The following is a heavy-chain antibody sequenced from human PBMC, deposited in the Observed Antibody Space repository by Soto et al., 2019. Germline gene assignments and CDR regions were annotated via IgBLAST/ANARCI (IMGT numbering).Heavy chain of an antibody. V-gene: IGHV3-53*04. Sequence: GESLKISCAASGFTVSSNYMSWVRQAPGKGLEWGSVIYSGGSTYYADSVKGRFTISRHNSKNTLYLQMNSLRAEDTAVYYCASGTAAGFDYWGQGTLVTVSS. CDR2: IYSGGST. CDR3: ASGTAAGFDY. J-gene: IGHJ4*02. D-gene: IGHD2-2*01. CDR1: GFTVSSNY.